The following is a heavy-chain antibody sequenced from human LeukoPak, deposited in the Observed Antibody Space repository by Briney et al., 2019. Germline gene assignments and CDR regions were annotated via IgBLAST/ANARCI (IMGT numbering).Heavy chain of an antibody. CDR3: ARSPYSSSWYPFAP. CDR2: IYHSGST. Sequence: KPSGTLSLTCAVSGGSISSSNWWSWVRQPPGKGLEWIGEIYHSGSTNYNPSLKSRVTISVDKSKNQFSLKLSSVTAADTAVYYCARSPYSSSWYPFAPWGQGTLVTVSS. V-gene: IGHV4-4*02. J-gene: IGHJ5*02. CDR1: GGSISSSNW. D-gene: IGHD6-13*01.